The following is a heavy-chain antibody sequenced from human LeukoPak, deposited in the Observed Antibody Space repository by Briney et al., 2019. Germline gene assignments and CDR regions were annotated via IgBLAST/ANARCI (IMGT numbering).Heavy chain of an antibody. Sequence: GGSLRLSCAASGFTFSSYAMHWVRQAPGKGLEWVAVISYDGSNKYYADSVKGRFTISRDNSKNTLYLQMNSLRAEDTAVYYCAGDHIVVVPAATRWFDPWGQGTLVTVSS. CDR3: AGDHIVVVPAATRWFDP. CDR2: ISYDGSNK. V-gene: IGHV3-30-3*01. CDR1: GFTFSSYA. D-gene: IGHD2-2*01. J-gene: IGHJ5*02.